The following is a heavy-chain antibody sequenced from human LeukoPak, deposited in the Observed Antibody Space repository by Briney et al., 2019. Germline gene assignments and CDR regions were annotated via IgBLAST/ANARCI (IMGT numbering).Heavy chain of an antibody. CDR1: GGTFSSYA. V-gene: IGHV1-69*05. Sequence: ASAKVSCKASGGTFSSYAISWVRQAPGQGLEWMGGIIPIFGTANYAQKFQGRVTITTDESTSTAYMELSSLRSEDTAVYYCARAAIYYYDSSGYYYPFDYWGQGTLVTVSS. D-gene: IGHD3-22*01. J-gene: IGHJ4*02. CDR3: ARAAIYYYDSSGYYYPFDY. CDR2: IIPIFGTA.